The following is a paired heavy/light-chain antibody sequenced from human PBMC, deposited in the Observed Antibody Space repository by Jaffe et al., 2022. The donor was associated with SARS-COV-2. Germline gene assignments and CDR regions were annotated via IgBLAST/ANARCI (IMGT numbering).Heavy chain of an antibody. Sequence: QVQLVQSGAEIKTPGASVKISCKSSGYTFPSYYIHWVRQAPGQGLEWMGIINPSAGTTTYAQKLQGRVTVTRDTSTSTVYMELTSLRSEDTAVYYCARDRALDWASRGIIDHWGQGTLVSVST. CDR1: GYTFPSYY. CDR2: INPSAGTT. V-gene: IGHV1-46*01. D-gene: IGHD3-16*01. J-gene: IGHJ5*02. CDR3: ARDRALDWASRGIIDH.
Light chain of an antibody. CDR1: QSLLYSSANKNY. Sequence: DIVMTQSPDSLAVTLGERATINCKSSQSLLYSSANKNYLVWYQQKPGQPPKVLIYWASTRESGVPDRFSGSGSGTDFTLTISSLQAEDVAVYYCQQYYSIPLTFGGGTKVEIK. CDR3: QQYYSIPLT. V-gene: IGKV4-1*01. J-gene: IGKJ4*01. CDR2: WAS.